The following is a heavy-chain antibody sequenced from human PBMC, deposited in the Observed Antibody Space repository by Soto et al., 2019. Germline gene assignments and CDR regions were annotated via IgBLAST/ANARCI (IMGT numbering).Heavy chain of an antibody. D-gene: IGHD1-26*01. CDR1: GFTVSSNY. CDR3: AREWELPNYYGMDV. V-gene: IGHV3-53*01. J-gene: IGHJ6*02. CDR2: IYSGGST. Sequence: EVQLVESGGGLIQPGGSLRLSCAASGFTVSSNYMSWVRQAPGKGLEWVSVIYSGGSTYYADSVKGRFTISRDNSKNTVHLQMNSLRAEDTAVYYCAREWELPNYYGMDVWGPGTTVTVSS.